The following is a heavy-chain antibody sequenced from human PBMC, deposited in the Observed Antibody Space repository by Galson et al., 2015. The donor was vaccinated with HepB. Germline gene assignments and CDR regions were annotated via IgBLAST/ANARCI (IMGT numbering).Heavy chain of an antibody. J-gene: IGHJ6*02. Sequence: SLRLSCAASGFTFSSYSMNWVRQAPGKGLEWVSYISSSSSTIYYADSVKGRFTISRDNAKNSLYLQMNSLRAEDTAVYYCARDYGDYYYGMDVWGQGTTVTVSS. D-gene: IGHD4-17*01. CDR1: GFTFSSYS. V-gene: IGHV3-48*01. CDR3: ARDYGDYYYGMDV. CDR2: ISSSSSTI.